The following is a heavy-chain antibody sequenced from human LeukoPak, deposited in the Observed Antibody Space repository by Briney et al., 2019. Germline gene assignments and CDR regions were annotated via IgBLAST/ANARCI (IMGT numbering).Heavy chain of an antibody. CDR3: ARYCSGASCYSGVDY. J-gene: IGHJ4*02. Sequence: PGGSLRLSCAASGFTFGSYMMTWVRQAPGRGLEWVSTISSNGGSTYYADSVKGRFTISRDKSKNTLYLQMSSLRAEDTAVYYCARYCSGASCYSGVDYWGQGTLVPVSS. D-gene: IGHD2-15*01. CDR1: GFTFGSYM. CDR2: ISSNGGST. V-gene: IGHV3-23*01.